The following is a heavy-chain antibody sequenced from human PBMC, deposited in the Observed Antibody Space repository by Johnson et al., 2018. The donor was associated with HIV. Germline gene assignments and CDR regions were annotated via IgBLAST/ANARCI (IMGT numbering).Heavy chain of an antibody. CDR1: GFTFSNYG. CDR3: AKDRSGGALGAFDI. V-gene: IGHV3-30*02. Sequence: QVQLVESGGGVVQPGGSLRLSCAASGFTFSNYGMHWVRQAPGKGLEWVAFIRYDETNKYYADSVKGRCTISRDNSKNTLFLQMNSLRDEDTALYYCAKDRSGGALGAFDIWGHGTMVTVSS. D-gene: IGHD2-15*01. CDR2: IRYDETNK. J-gene: IGHJ3*02.